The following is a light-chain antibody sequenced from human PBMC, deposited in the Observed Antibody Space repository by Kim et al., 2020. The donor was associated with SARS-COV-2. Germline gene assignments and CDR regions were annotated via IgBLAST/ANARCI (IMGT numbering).Light chain of an antibody. CDR3: QTWATAWDVV. CDR2: LNSDGSH. Sequence: SVKLTCTLSSGHSSYAIAWHQQQPEKGPWYLMKLNSDGSHSKGDGIPDRFSGSSSGAERYLTISSLQSEDEADYYCQTWATAWDVVFGGGTQLTVL. J-gene: IGLJ2*01. V-gene: IGLV4-69*01. CDR1: SGHSSYA.